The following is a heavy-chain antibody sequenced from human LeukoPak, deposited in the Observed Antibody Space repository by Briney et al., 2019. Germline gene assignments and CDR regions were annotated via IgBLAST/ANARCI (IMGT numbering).Heavy chain of an antibody. J-gene: IGHJ4*02. Sequence: SETLSLTCTVSGGSISSGDYYWSWIRQPPGKGLEWFGYIFYSGSTYYNPSLKSRVTISVDTSKNQFSLKLSSVTAADTAVYYCARELPYYDYVWGSYRIIDYWGQGTLVTVSS. CDR1: GGSISSGDYY. CDR2: IFYSGST. CDR3: ARELPYYDYVWGSYRIIDY. V-gene: IGHV4-30-4*08. D-gene: IGHD3-16*02.